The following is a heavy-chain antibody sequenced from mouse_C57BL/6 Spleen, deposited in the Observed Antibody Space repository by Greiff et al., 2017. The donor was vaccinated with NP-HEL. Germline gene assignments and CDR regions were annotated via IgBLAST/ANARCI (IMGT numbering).Heavy chain of an antibody. Sequence: QVQLKQSGADLARPGASVKMSCKASGYTFTSYTMHWVQQRPGQGLEWIGYINPSSGYTKYNQKFKDKATLTADKSSSTAYMQLSSLTSEDSAVYYCARGLDYGNCDAMDYWGQGTSVTVSS. CDR1: GYTFTSYT. CDR3: ARGLDYGNCDAMDY. J-gene: IGHJ4*01. D-gene: IGHD2-1*01. CDR2: INPSSGYT. V-gene: IGHV1-4*01.